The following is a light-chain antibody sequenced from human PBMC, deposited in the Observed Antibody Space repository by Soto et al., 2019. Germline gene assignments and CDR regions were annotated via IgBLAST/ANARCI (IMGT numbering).Light chain of an antibody. CDR1: QSVRSTF. V-gene: IGKV3-20*01. Sequence: VLPQSPDTLSLSPGDRATLSCRASQSVRSTFLAWYQQKPGQAPRLLIYGASNRAAGIPERFSGSASGTEFILTISRLEPDDSAVYYCQQYHDSPMNTFGQGTKLQIK. CDR3: QQYHDSPMNT. J-gene: IGKJ2*01. CDR2: GAS.